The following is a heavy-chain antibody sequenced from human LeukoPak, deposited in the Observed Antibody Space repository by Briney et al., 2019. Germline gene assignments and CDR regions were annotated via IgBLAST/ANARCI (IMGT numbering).Heavy chain of an antibody. CDR3: ARVWCSGGSCYSSRGAFDI. CDR2: IIPIVGTA. D-gene: IGHD2-15*01. Sequence: SVKVSCKASGGTFSSNTISWGRQAPGQGPECMVRIIPIVGTANYAQKFQGRVTITADESTSTAYMQLRSLRYDDTAVYYSARVWCSGGSCYSSRGAFDIWGQGEMVTASS. J-gene: IGHJ3*02. V-gene: IGHV1-69*01. CDR1: GGTFSSNT.